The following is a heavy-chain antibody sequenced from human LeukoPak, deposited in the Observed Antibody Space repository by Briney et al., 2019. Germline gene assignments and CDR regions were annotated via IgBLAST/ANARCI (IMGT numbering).Heavy chain of an antibody. J-gene: IGHJ4*02. D-gene: IGHD3-22*01. CDR2: ISSSSSTI. CDR3: ARNPPEGGYLAS. V-gene: IGHV3-48*01. CDR1: DSSFNGYT. Sequence: GGSLTLSCAASDSSFNGYTMNWVRQAPGKGLEWISYISSSSSTIFYGDSVKGRFIISRDNAKNSLYLQMSSLRAEDTAVYYCARNPPEGGYLASWGQGTLVTVSS.